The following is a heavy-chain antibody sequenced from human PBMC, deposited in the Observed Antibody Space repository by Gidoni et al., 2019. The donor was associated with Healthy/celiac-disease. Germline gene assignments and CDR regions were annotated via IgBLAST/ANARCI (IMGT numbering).Heavy chain of an antibody. CDR1: GGSISSYY. V-gene: IGHV4-59*01. J-gene: IGHJ3*02. D-gene: IGHD3-10*01. CDR2: IYYSGST. Sequence: QVQLQESGPGLVKLSETLSLTCTVSGGSISSYYWSWIRQPPGKGLEWIGYIYYSGSTKYNPSLKSRVTISVDTSKNQFSLKLSSVTAADTAVYYCARGLRGDSSPFDIWGQGTMVTVSS. CDR3: ARGLRGDSSPFDI.